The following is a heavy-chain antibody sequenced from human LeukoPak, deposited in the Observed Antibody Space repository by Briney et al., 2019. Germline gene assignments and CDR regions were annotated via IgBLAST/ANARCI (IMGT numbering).Heavy chain of an antibody. V-gene: IGHV4-61*01. CDR3: ARMYYYGSGSPSYAFDI. Sequence: SETLSLTCTVSGGSVSSGSYYWSWIRQPPGKGLEWIGYIYYSGSTNYNPPLKSRVTISVDTSKNQFSLKLSSVTAADPAVYYCARMYYYGSGSPSYAFDIWGQGTMVTVSS. CDR2: IYYSGST. D-gene: IGHD3-10*01. J-gene: IGHJ3*02. CDR1: GGSVSSGSYY.